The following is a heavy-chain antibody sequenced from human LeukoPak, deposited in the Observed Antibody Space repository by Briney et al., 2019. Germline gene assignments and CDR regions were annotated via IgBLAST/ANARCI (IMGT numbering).Heavy chain of an antibody. CDR2: IYYSGST. V-gene: IGHV4-61*05. D-gene: IGHD2-15*01. J-gene: IGHJ6*03. CDR3: ARVRCSGGSCPYYYYYYYMDV. CDR1: GGSISSSSYY. Sequence: SETLSLTCTVSGGSISSSSYYWGWIRQPPGKGLGWIGYIYYSGSTNYNPSLKSRVTISVDTSKNQFSLKLSSVTAADTAVYYCARVRCSGGSCPYYYYYYYMDVWGKGTTVTVSS.